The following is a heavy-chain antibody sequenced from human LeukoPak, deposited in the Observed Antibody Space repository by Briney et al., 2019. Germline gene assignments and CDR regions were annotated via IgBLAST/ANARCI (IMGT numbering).Heavy chain of an antibody. Sequence: PSETLSLTCTVSGGSVNSGSYYWNWIRQPPGKGLEWIGYIYYRGSTNYNPSLMSRVTISVDTSKNQFSLRLSSVTAADTAVYYCARYEYDNRAYYPFDYWGQGALVTVSS. J-gene: IGHJ4*02. CDR1: GGSVNSGSYY. CDR2: IYYRGST. V-gene: IGHV4-61*01. CDR3: ARYEYDNRAYYPFDY. D-gene: IGHD3-22*01.